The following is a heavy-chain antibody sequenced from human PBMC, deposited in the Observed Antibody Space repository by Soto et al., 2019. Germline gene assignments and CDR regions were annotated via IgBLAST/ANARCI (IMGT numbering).Heavy chain of an antibody. V-gene: IGHV4-39*07. CDR2: INYSGST. J-gene: IGHJ4*02. CDR3: ARELTWWGSDY. Sequence: SETLSLTCTVSGGSISSSSYYWGWIRQPPGKGLEWIGSINYSGSTYYNPSLKSRVTISVDTSKNQFYLKLSSVTAADTAVYYCARELTWWGSDYWGQGTLVTVSS. CDR1: GGSISSSSYY. D-gene: IGHD2-21*01.